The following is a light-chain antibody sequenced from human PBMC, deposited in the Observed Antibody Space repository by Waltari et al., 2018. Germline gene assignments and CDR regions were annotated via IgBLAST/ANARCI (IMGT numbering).Light chain of an antibody. J-gene: IGLJ3*02. V-gene: IGLV4-60*03. CDR1: SGHRSYI. Sequence: QPVLTQSSSASASLGSSVKLTCTLSSGHRSYIIAWHQQQPGKAPRYFMKLEGNGGYNKGSGVPDRSSGSSSGADRYLTLSNLQSEDEADYFCETWDSNTRVFGGGTKLTVL. CDR2: LEGNGGY. CDR3: ETWDSNTRV.